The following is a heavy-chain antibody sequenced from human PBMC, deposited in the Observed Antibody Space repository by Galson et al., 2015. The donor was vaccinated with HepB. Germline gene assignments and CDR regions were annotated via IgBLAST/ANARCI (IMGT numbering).Heavy chain of an antibody. CDR3: ARVAELERRYYYMDV. CDR1: GFTFSSYG. D-gene: IGHD1-1*01. V-gene: IGHV3-33*01. CDR2: IWYDGSNK. Sequence: SLRLSCAASGFTFSSYGMHWVRQAPGKGLEWVAVIWYDGSNKYYADSVKGRFTISRDNSKNTLYLQMNSLRAEDTAVYYCARVAELERRYYYMDVWGKGTTVTVSS. J-gene: IGHJ6*03.